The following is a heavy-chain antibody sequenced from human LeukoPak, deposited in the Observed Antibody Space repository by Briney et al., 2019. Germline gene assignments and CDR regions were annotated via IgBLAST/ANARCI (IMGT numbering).Heavy chain of an antibody. V-gene: IGHV1-69*04. J-gene: IGHJ4*02. Sequence: GASVKVSCKASGGTFSSYVISWVRQAPGQGPEWMGRIIPILGIANYAQKFQGRVTITADKSTSTAYMELSSLRSEDTAVYYCARSPLTLKWELLWYFDYWGQGTLVTVSS. D-gene: IGHD1-26*01. CDR3: ARSPLTLKWELLWYFDY. CDR2: IIPILGIA. CDR1: GGTFSSYV.